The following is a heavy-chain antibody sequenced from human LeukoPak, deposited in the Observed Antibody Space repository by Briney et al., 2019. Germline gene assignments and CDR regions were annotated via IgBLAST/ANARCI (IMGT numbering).Heavy chain of an antibody. CDR2: INPNSGGT. D-gene: IGHD3-22*01. J-gene: IGHJ4*02. V-gene: IGHV1-2*06. CDR1: GYTFTGYY. CDR3: ARDRGYHDSSGYDY. Sequence: GASVKVSCKASGYTFTGYYMHWVRQAPGQGLEWMGRINPNSGGTNYAQKFQGRVTMTRDTSISTAYMELSRLRSDDTAVYYCARDRGYHDSSGYDYWGQGTLVTVSS.